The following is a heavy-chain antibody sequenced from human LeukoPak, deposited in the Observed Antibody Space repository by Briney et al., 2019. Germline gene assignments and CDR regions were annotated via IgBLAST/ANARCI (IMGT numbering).Heavy chain of an antibody. CDR2: ISGDGGST. V-gene: IGHV3-43*02. CDR3: AKDSNDFVYYFDY. J-gene: IGHJ4*02. D-gene: IGHD3-3*01. Sequence: PGGSLRLSCAASGFTFDDYAMHGVRQAPGKGLEWVSLISGDGGSTYYADSVKGRFTISRDNSKNSLYLQMNSLRIEDTALYYCAKDSNDFVYYFDYWGQGTLVTVSS. CDR1: GFTFDDYA.